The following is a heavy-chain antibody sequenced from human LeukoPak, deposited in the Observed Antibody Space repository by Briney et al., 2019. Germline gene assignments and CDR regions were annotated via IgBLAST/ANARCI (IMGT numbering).Heavy chain of an antibody. J-gene: IGHJ4*02. V-gene: IGHV3-21*01. CDR1: GFTFSTCW. Sequence: GGSLRLSCAASGFTFSTCWMNWVRQVPGKGLEWVSSIDYDSSHIYYAASVRGRFTISRDNARNSVYLQMNSLRVEDTAVYYCARDPLRYLRVGHYDYWGQGTLVAVSS. D-gene: IGHD3-9*01. CDR3: ARDPLRYLRVGHYDY. CDR2: IDYDSSHI.